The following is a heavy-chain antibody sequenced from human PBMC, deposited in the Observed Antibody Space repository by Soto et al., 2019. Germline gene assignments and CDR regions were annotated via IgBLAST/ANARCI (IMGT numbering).Heavy chain of an antibody. D-gene: IGHD2-15*01. V-gene: IGHV4-39*01. CDR3: ARQCRGVTCHWFVP. J-gene: IGHJ5*02. Sequence: SETLSLTCTLSSDSIRSTIYSWDWIRKPPGKGLEWIGSIFYSGSTYYNPSLKSRVTISVDTSKNQFSLTLTSVTAADTAVYYCARQCRGVTCHWFVPWGQGTLVTVS. CDR2: IFYSGST. CDR1: SDSIRSTIYS.